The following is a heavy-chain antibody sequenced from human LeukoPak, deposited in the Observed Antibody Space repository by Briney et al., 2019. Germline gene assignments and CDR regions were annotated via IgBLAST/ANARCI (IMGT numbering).Heavy chain of an antibody. CDR2: FSSDGSST. J-gene: IGHJ4*02. V-gene: IGHV3-74*01. CDR1: GFTFSSYW. CDR3: AREYFYGSGSYYNGY. D-gene: IGHD3-10*01. Sequence: GGSLRLSCAASGFTFSSYWMHWVRQAPGKGLVWVSRFSSDGSSTNYADSVKGRFTISRDNAKNSLYLHMNSLRAEDTAVYYCAREYFYGSGSYYNGYWGQGALVTVSS.